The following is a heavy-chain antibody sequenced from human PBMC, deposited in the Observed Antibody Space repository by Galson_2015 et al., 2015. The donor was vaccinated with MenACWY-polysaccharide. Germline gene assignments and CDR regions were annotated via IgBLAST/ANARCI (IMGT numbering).Heavy chain of an antibody. CDR2: IYWAGDE. Sequence: PALVRPPPTLTLTCTFSGFSLRDIGEGVGWIRQPPGKAPEWLALIYWAGDERYSPSLKTRLSIPKDASKNQVVLKMTNMDPVDTATYYCAHSRWLQENYFDPWGQGTLVAVSS. CDR3: AHSRWLQENYFDP. D-gene: IGHD5-24*01. CDR1: GFSLRDIGEG. V-gene: IGHV2-5*02. J-gene: IGHJ5*02.